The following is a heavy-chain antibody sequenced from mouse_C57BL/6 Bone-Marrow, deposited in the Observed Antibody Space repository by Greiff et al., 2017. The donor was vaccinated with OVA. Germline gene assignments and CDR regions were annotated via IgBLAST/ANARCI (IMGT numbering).Heavy chain of an antibody. CDR2: IDPETGGT. D-gene: IGHD2-5*01. CDR1: GYTFTDYE. CDR3: TRGYSNYYAMDY. Sequence: VQGVESGAELVRPGASVTLSCNASGYTFTDYEMHWVKQTPVHGLEWIGAIDPETGGTAYNQKFKGKAILTADKSSSTAYMELRSLTSEDSAVYYCTRGYSNYYAMDYWGQGTSVTVSS. V-gene: IGHV1-15*01. J-gene: IGHJ4*01.